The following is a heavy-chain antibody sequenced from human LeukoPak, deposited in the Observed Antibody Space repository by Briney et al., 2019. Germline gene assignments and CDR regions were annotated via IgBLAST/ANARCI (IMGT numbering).Heavy chain of an antibody. CDR1: GYTFTTYD. J-gene: IGHJ4*02. Sequence: ASVKVSFKTSGYTFTTYDINWVRQAPGQGLEWMGRISAYNGYTNYGQNLQGRVTMTTDTSTNTAYMELRSLRSDDTAVYYCARVGTGTRSFDSWGQGTLVTVSS. CDR3: ARVGTGTRSFDS. CDR2: ISAYNGYT. D-gene: IGHD1/OR15-1a*01. V-gene: IGHV1-18*01.